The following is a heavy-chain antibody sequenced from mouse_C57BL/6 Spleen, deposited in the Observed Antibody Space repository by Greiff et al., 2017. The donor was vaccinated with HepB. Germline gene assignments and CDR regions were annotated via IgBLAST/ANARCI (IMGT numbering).Heavy chain of an antibody. CDR1: GYSITSGYD. V-gene: IGHV3-1*01. CDR2: ISYSGST. CDR3: ARRNWDYAMDY. J-gene: IGHJ4*01. Sequence: EVMLVESGPGMVKPSQSLSLTCTVTGYSITSGYDWHWIRHFPGNKLEWMGYISYSGSTNYNPSLKSRISITHDTSKNHFFLKLNSVTTEDTATYYCARRNWDYAMDYWGQGTSVTVSS. D-gene: IGHD4-1*01.